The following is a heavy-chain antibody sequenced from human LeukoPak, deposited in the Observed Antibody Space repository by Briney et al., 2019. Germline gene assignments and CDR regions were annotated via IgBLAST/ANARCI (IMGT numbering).Heavy chain of an antibody. V-gene: IGHV4-59*01. J-gene: IGHJ4*02. Sequence: SETLSLTCAVSGTSISDYYWGWIRQPPGKGLEWIGFIYYNGITNSNPSLKSRVTMSVDTSKNQFSLRLSSVTAADTALYYCARDLNRTPLGSNWGQGTLVTVSS. CDR3: ARDLNRTPLGSN. CDR2: IYYNGIT. CDR1: GTSISDYY. D-gene: IGHD3-10*01.